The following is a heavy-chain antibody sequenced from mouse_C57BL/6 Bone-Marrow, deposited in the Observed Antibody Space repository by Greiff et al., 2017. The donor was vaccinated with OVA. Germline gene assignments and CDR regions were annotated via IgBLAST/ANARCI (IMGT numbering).Heavy chain of an antibody. J-gene: IGHJ4*01. D-gene: IGHD2-1*01. V-gene: IGHV14-4*01. CDR2: IDPENGDT. Sequence: EVKLKESGAELVRPGASVKLSCTASGFNIKDDYMHWVKQRPEQGLEWIGWIDPENGDTEYASKFQGKATITADTSSNTAYLQLSSLTSEDTAVYYCTTVYPMDYWGQGTSVTVSS. CDR3: TTVYPMDY. CDR1: GFNIKDDY.